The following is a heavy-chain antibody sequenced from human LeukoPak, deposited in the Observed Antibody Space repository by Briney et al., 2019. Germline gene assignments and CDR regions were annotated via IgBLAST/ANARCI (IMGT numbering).Heavy chain of an antibody. D-gene: IGHD2-8*01. Sequence: PGGSLTLSCVASGFTFSINSMRWVRQAPGKGLEWVSGINGNGGSTYYPAFVKGRSTISRENSKNTLYLQMNSLRAEDTAVYYCANGNRCTRPNCLGYYYFYMDVWGKGTTVTVSS. V-gene: IGHV3-23*01. CDR2: INGNGGST. J-gene: IGHJ6*03. CDR3: ANGNRCTRPNCLGYYYFYMDV. CDR1: GFTFSINS.